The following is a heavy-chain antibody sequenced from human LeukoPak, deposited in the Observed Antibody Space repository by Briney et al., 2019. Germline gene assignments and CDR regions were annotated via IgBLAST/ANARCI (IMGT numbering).Heavy chain of an antibody. CDR2: IYHSGST. D-gene: IGHD3-3*01. V-gene: IGHV4-30-2*01. CDR3: TTDVLRFLEVDY. CDR1: GGSISSGGYY. J-gene: IGHJ4*02. Sequence: TPSETLSLTCTVSGGSISSGGYYWSWIRQPPRKGLEWIGYIYHSGSTYYNPSLKSRVTISVDRSKNQFSLKLSSVTAADTAVYYCTTDVLRFLEVDYWGQGTLVTVSS.